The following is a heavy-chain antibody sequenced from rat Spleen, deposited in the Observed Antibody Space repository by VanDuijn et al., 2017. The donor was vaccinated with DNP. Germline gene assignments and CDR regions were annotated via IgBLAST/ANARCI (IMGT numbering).Heavy chain of an antibody. CDR2: ISSTGVVS. Sequence: EVQLVESGGGLVQPGRSLKFSCAASGFTFSDYDMAWVRQAPTKGREWVASISSTGVVSYYRDSVKDRFTVSRDNRKNILYLQMDSLRSEDTATYFCTRLWYGSFGYWGQGVMVTISP. CDR3: TRLWYGSFGY. J-gene: IGHJ2*01. D-gene: IGHD1-8*01. CDR1: GFTFSDYD. V-gene: IGHV5S13*01.